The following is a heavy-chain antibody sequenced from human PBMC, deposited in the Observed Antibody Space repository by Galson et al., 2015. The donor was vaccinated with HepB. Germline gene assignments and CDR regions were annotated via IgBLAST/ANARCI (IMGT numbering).Heavy chain of an antibody. D-gene: IGHD2-15*01. CDR3: AKDGGDCSGGNCYYFDY. CDR1: GFTFSGYA. Sequence: SLRLSCAASGFTFSGYAMSWVRQAPGKGLDWVSGTSASGGSTYYADSVKGRFTISRDNSKSTLYLQMNSLRAEDTAVYYCAKDGGDCSGGNCYYFDYWGQGTLVTVSS. CDR2: TSASGGST. J-gene: IGHJ4*02. V-gene: IGHV3-23*01.